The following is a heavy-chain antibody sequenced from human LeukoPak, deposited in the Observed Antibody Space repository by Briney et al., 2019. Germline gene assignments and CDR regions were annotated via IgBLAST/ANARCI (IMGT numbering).Heavy chain of an antibody. CDR3: ARGTVTMVDY. V-gene: IGHV3-66*01. D-gene: IGHD3-10*01. J-gene: IGHJ4*02. Sequence: GGSLRLSCAASGFTVSSNYMSWVRQAPGRGLEWVSVIYSGGSTYYADSVKGRFTISRDNSKNTLFLQMNSLRAGDTAVYYCARGTVTMVDYWGQGTLVTVST. CDR2: IYSGGST. CDR1: GFTVSSNY.